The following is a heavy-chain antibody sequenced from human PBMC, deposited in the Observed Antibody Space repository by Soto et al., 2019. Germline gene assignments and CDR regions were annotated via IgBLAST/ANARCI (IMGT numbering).Heavy chain of an antibody. D-gene: IGHD5-18*01. CDR2: VKNDGSGA. CDR3: TRGDVDDHDGHGYLGRF. J-gene: IGHJ4*02. V-gene: IGHV3-74*01. Sequence: GGSLRLSCVASGFTFSNYWMHWVRQPPGKGLEWVSRVKNDGSGAYYADSVQGRFTISRDNAKNTLYLQMNSLRAEDTAVYYCTRGDVDDHDGHGYLGRFWGQGSLVPVAS. CDR1: GFTFSNYW.